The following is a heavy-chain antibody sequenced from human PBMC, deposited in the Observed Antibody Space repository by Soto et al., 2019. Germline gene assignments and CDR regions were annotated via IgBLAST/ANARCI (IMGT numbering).Heavy chain of an antibody. Sequence: EVQLLESGGGLVQPGGSLRLSCGVSGFTFNDFEMNWVRQAPGKGLEWLAYIDGSGTTKKYADSVRGRFTISRDNPNNSLFLQISNLSAADTAIYYCARGFGRFNYWGQGTLVSVYS. CDR3: ARGFGRFNY. CDR2: IDGSGTTK. D-gene: IGHD3-10*01. V-gene: IGHV3-48*03. CDR1: GFTFNDFE. J-gene: IGHJ4*02.